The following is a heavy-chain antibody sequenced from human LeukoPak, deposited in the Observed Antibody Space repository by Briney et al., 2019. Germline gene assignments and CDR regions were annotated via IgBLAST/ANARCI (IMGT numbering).Heavy chain of an antibody. CDR2: IYYSGST. J-gene: IGHJ4*02. CDR3: ARWNYDILTGYTPFDY. Sequence: SETLSLTCTVSGGSISSSSYYWGWIRQPPGKGLEWIGSIYYSGSTYYNPSLKSRVTISVDTSKNQFSLKLSSVTAADTAVYYCARWNYDILTGYTPFDYWGQGTLVTVSS. CDR1: GGSISSSSYY. D-gene: IGHD3-9*01. V-gene: IGHV4-39*07.